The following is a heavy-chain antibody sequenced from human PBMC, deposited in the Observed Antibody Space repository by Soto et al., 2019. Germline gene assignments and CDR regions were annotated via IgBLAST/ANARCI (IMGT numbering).Heavy chain of an antibody. J-gene: IGHJ5*02. CDR2: IFHSGST. V-gene: IGHV4-61*08. CDR1: GGSISSGDYY. Sequence: PSETLSLTCTVSGGSISSGDYYWSWVRQPPGKGLEWIGEIFHSGSTNYNPSLKSRVTISVDTSKNQFSLKLNSVTAADTAVYYCARFVQDWFDPWGQGTLVTVSS. D-gene: IGHD1-1*01. CDR3: ARFVQDWFDP.